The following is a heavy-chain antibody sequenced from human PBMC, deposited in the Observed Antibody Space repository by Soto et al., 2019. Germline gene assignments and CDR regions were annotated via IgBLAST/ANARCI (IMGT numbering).Heavy chain of an antibody. J-gene: IGHJ4*02. CDR3: ARDPVRYFDWLSYYFDY. CDR2: INSDGSST. CDR1: GFTFSSYW. D-gene: IGHD3-9*01. V-gene: IGHV3-74*01. Sequence: GGSLRLSCAASGFTFSSYWMHWVRQAPGKGLVWVSRINSDGSSTSYADSVKGRFTISRDNAKNTLYLQMNSLRAEDTAVYYCARDPVRYFDWLSYYFDYWGQGTLVTVSS.